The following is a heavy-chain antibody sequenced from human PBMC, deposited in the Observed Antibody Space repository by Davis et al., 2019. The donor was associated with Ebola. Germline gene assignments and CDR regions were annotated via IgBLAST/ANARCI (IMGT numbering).Heavy chain of an antibody. CDR1: GYSFTSYW. CDR3: ARHESYDSSGYH. Sequence: PGGSLRLSCKGSGYSFTSYWIGWVRQMPGKGLEWMGRIDPSDSYTNYSPSFQGHVTISADKSISTAYLQWSSLKASDTAMYYCARHESYDSSGYHWGQGTLVTVSS. J-gene: IGHJ5*02. CDR2: IDPSDSYT. V-gene: IGHV5-10-1*01. D-gene: IGHD3-22*01.